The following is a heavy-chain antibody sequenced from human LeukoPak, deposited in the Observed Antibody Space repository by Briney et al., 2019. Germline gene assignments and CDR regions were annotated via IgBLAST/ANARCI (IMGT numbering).Heavy chain of an antibody. Sequence: GGSLRLSCAASGFTFSNAWMSWVRQAPGKGLEWVAVIAYDGSSKYYGDFVEGRFTISRDNSRNTLYLQMNSLRAEDTAVYYCAKEHYGDHYFDYWGQGTLVTVSS. J-gene: IGHJ4*02. V-gene: IGHV3-30*18. CDR2: IAYDGSSK. D-gene: IGHD4-17*01. CDR3: AKEHYGDHYFDY. CDR1: GFTFSNAW.